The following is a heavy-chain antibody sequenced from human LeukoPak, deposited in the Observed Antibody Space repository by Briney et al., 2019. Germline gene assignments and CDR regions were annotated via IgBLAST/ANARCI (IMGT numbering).Heavy chain of an antibody. J-gene: IGHJ3*01. CDR2: IGYDGGKE. CDR3: AKDKSLWEPLPGGDTFHF. V-gene: IGHV3-30*02. Sequence: GGALRVSCAASGFTFSDYGIHWVRQAPGKGGEGVAFIGYDGGKEHYADSVKGRFTISRDNSKNTLYLQMNTLRAEDTAVYYCAKDKSLWEPLPGGDTFHFWGQGTMVTVSS. D-gene: IGHD1-26*01. CDR1: GFTFSDYG.